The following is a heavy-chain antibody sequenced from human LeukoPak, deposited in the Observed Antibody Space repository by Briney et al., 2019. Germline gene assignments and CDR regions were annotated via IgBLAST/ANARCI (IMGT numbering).Heavy chain of an antibody. V-gene: IGHV4-59*08. CDR2: FYYSGST. D-gene: IGHD5-18*01. J-gene: IGHJ4*02. CDR1: GGSISSYY. Sequence: SETLSLTCTASGGSISSYYWSWIRQPPGKGLEWIGYFYYSGSTNYNPSLKRRVTISVDTSKNQFSLKLSSVTAADTAVYYCARRYSYEFDYWGQGTLVTVSS. CDR3: ARRYSYEFDY.